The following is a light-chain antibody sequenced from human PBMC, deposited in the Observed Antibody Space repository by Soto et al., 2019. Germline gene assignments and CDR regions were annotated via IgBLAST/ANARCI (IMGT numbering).Light chain of an antibody. CDR3: QQRGSWPLT. Sequence: EIVLTQSPATLSVSPGQGATLSCRASQSVSTYLAWYQQKPGQAPRLLIYAASNRATGTPARFSGSGSGTDFTLTISSLEAEDFAVYYCQQRGSWPLTFGGGTRVEIK. V-gene: IGKV3-11*01. J-gene: IGKJ4*01. CDR1: QSVSTY. CDR2: AAS.